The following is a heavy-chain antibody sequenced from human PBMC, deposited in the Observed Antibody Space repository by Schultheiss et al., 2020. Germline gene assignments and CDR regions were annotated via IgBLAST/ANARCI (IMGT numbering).Heavy chain of an antibody. CDR3: AKEMSVDYYDSSGYGAFDI. D-gene: IGHD3-22*01. J-gene: IGHJ3*02. V-gene: IGHV3-48*01. Sequence: GGSLRLSCAASGFTFSSYSMNWVRQAPGKGLEWVSYISSSSSTIYYADSVKGRFTISRDNAKNTLYLQMNSLRAEDTAVYYCAKEMSVDYYDSSGYGAFDIWGQGTMVTVSS. CDR1: GFTFSSYS. CDR2: ISSSSSTI.